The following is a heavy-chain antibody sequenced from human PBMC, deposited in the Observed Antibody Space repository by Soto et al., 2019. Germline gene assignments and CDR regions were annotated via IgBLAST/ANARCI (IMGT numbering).Heavy chain of an antibody. CDR2: MNPNTGNS. J-gene: IGHJ4*02. CDR1: GYTCTRYD. CDR3: ARRAETNGWNGFGADKYHFDF. Sequence: ASVKVSWKAAGYTCTRYDIYWVRQATGQGLEWMGWMNPNTGNSGYAQKFQGRVTMTSDTSISTAHMELSSLRSEDTAVYYCARRAETNGWNGFGADKYHFDFWGQGTLVTVSS. V-gene: IGHV1-8*01. D-gene: IGHD1-1*01.